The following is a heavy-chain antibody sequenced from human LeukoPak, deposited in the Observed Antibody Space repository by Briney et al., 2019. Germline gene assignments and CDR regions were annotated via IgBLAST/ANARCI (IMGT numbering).Heavy chain of an antibody. CDR3: ARDSIVNGAFEI. CDR2: IGSDNKP. Sequence: PGGSLRLSCAASGFTLSAYAMTWVRQAPGKGLEWVSSIGSDNKPHYSESVKGRFAISRDNSKSMLFLQLNSLRAEDTALYYCARDSIVNGAFEIWGQGTMVTVSS. D-gene: IGHD2/OR15-2a*01. J-gene: IGHJ3*02. CDR1: GFTLSAYA. V-gene: IGHV3-23*01.